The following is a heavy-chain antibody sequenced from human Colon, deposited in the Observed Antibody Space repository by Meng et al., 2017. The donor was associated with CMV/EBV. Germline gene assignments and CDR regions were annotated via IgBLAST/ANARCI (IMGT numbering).Heavy chain of an antibody. Sequence: GGSLRLSCAASGFTFRNYAMSWVRQAPGKGLEWVSVIYVGGRSTYFADSVKGRFIISRDDSKNTLFMEMNSLRAEDTAVYYCAKGSSEFLYYGMDVWGQGTTVTVSS. CDR1: GFTFRNYA. CDR2: IYVGGRST. D-gene: IGHD3-10*01. V-gene: IGHV3-23*03. CDR3: AKGSSEFLYYGMDV. J-gene: IGHJ6*02.